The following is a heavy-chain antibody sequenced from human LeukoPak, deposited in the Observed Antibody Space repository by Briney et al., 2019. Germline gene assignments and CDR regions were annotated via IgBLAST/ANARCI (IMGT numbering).Heavy chain of an antibody. CDR1: GYTFTSYD. D-gene: IGHD3-10*01. Sequence: GASVKVSCKASGYTFTSYDINWVRQGTGQGLEWMGWMNPNSGNTGYAQKLQGRVTMTRNTSISTAYMELSSLRSEDTAVYYCARFPGLLWFGELLDAFDIWGQGTMVTVSS. J-gene: IGHJ3*02. CDR2: MNPNSGNT. V-gene: IGHV1-8*01. CDR3: ARFPGLLWFGELLDAFDI.